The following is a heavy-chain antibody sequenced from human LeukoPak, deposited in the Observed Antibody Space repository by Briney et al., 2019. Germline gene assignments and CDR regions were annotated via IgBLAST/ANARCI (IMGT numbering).Heavy chain of an antibody. CDR2: ISGRGNNT. Sequence: GGSLRLSCAASGFTFSTYAMSWVRQAPGKGLEWVSSISGRGNNTYYADSVKGRFTISRDNSKNTLHLQVNSLRAEDTAIYYCARAYSSSWCDYWGQGTLVTVSS. CDR1: GFTFSTYA. CDR3: ARAYSSSWCDY. V-gene: IGHV3-23*01. D-gene: IGHD6-13*01. J-gene: IGHJ4*02.